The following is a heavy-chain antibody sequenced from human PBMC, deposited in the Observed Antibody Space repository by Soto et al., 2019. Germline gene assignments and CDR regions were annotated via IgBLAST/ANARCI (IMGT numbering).Heavy chain of an antibody. D-gene: IGHD4-17*01. CDR2: ISYDGSNK. J-gene: IGHJ6*02. Sequence: PGGSLRLSCAASGFTFSSYGMHWVRQAPGKGLEWVAVISYDGSNKYYADSVKGRFTISRDNSKNTLYLQMNSLRAEDTAVYYCAKNKLSGDYAGYYYGMDVWGQGTTVTVSS. CDR1: GFTFSSYG. CDR3: AKNKLSGDYAGYYYGMDV. V-gene: IGHV3-30*18.